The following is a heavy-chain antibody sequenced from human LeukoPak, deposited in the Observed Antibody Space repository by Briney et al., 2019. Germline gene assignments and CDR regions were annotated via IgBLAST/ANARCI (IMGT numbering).Heavy chain of an antibody. CDR3: ARRKPRVMVRGALPNWFDP. J-gene: IGHJ5*02. CDR2: IIPIFGTA. Sequence: ASVKVSCKASGGTLSSYAISWVRQAPGQGLEWMGGIIPIFGTANYAQKFQGRVTITTDESTSTAYMELSSLRSEDTAEYYCARRKPRVMVRGALPNWFDPWGQGTLVTVSS. V-gene: IGHV1-69*05. CDR1: GGTLSSYA. D-gene: IGHD3-10*01.